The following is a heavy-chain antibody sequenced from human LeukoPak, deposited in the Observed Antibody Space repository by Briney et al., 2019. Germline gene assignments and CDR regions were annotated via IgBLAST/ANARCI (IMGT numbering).Heavy chain of an antibody. CDR2: IWSDGTNT. Sequence: GGSLRLSCATSGFTFSHYGMHWVRQAPGKGLEWVAVIWSDGTNTSYGDPVKGRFTISRANFQRTAYLQMNSLRAEDTAVYYCAKDAQRGFDYSNSLDKWGQGALVTVSS. V-gene: IGHV3-33*06. CDR3: AKDAQRGFDYSNSLDK. D-gene: IGHD4-11*01. CDR1: GFTFSHYG. J-gene: IGHJ4*02.